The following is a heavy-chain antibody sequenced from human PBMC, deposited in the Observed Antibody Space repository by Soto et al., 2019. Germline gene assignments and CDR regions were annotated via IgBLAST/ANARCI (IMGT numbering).Heavy chain of an antibody. D-gene: IGHD6-13*01. Sequence: QVQLVQSGPEVRKPGASVKVSCKASGYIFSRYGISWVRQAPGQGLEWMAWISGYNGNTNFGERVQGRVNVTTDTSASTAYMEVRRLRSDDPAAYYCAREAAAERNYYGLDVWCQGTTVIVSS. CDR2: ISGYNGNT. J-gene: IGHJ6*02. CDR3: AREAAAERNYYGLDV. CDR1: GYIFSRYG. V-gene: IGHV1-18*04.